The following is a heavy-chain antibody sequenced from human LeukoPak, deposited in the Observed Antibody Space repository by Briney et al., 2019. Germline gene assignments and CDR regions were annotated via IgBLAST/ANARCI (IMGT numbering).Heavy chain of an antibody. CDR1: GGSFSGYY. Sequence: SETLSLTCAVYGGSFSGYYWSWIRQPPGKGLEWIGEINHSGSTNYNPPLKSRVTISVDTSKNQFSLKLSSVTAADTAVYYCARLSKRSGEDYWGQGTLVTVSS. CDR3: ARLSKRSGEDY. V-gene: IGHV4-34*01. CDR2: INHSGST. J-gene: IGHJ4*02. D-gene: IGHD3-3*01.